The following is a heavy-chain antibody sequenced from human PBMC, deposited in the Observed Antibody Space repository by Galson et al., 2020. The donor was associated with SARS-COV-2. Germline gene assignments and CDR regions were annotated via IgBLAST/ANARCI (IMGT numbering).Heavy chain of an antibody. Sequence: SGPTLVKPTQTLTLTCTFSGFSLSTRGVGVGWIRQPPGKALEWLAVIFGVDDTQYSPSLKSRLTTTKDTSKNQVVLRMTNMDPGDTATYYCVRRLIMSGTRFNCFDPWGQGTLVTVSS. D-gene: IGHD2-8*01. V-gene: IGHV2-5*02. J-gene: IGHJ5*02. CDR1: GFSLSTRGVG. CDR2: IFGVDDT. CDR3: VRRLIMSGTRFNCFDP.